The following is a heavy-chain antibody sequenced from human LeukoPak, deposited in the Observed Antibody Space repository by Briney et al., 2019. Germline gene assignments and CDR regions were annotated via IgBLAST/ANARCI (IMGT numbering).Heavy chain of an antibody. CDR3: ARGGRGYCSSTSCQVFDY. D-gene: IGHD2-2*01. CDR2: IYHSGST. CDR1: GGSISSSNW. Sequence: SETLSLTCAVSGGSISSSNWWSWVRQPPGKGLVWIGEIYHSGSTNYNPSLKSRVTISVDKSKNQFSLKLSSVTAADTAVYYCARGGRGYCSSTSCQVFDYWGQGTLVTVSS. V-gene: IGHV4-4*02. J-gene: IGHJ4*02.